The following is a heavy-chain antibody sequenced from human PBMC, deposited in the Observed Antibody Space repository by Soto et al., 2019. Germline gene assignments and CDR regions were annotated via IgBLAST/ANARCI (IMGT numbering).Heavy chain of an antibody. CDR1: GFTVRNNY. CDR3: ARDTPCIVASGAEG. V-gene: IGHV3-53*01. Sequence: GGSLRRCCAASGFTVRNNYMRWVRQAPGEVLGLVSLIYSGGTTHYADSVKGRFTISRDNSKNTLYLQMNSLRVEDTAVYYCARDTPCIVASGAEGWGRCTMVTVSS. J-gene: IGHJ1*01. D-gene: IGHD1-26*01. CDR2: IYSGGTT.